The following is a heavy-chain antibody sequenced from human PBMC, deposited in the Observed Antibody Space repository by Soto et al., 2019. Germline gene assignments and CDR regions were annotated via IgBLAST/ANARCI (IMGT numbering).Heavy chain of an antibody. J-gene: IGHJ5*02. V-gene: IGHV3-11*06. Sequence: PVGSLRLSCAASGFTFSDYYMSWIRQAPGKGLEWVSYISSSSSYTNYADSVKGRFTISRDNAKNSLYLQMNSLRAEDTAVYYCARIVSDYDFWSGYNWFDPWGQGTLVTVSS. CDR1: GFTFSDYY. D-gene: IGHD3-3*01. CDR3: ARIVSDYDFWSGYNWFDP. CDR2: ISSSSSYT.